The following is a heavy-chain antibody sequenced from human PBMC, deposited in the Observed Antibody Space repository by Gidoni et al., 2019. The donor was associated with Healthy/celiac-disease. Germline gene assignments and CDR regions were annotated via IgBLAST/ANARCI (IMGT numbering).Heavy chain of an antibody. CDR2: IKQDGSEK. V-gene: IGHV3-7*01. J-gene: IGHJ4*02. D-gene: IGHD1-26*01. CDR3: ARAGTLSPFDY. Sequence: EVQLVESGGGLVQPGGSLRLSCAASGFTFSRYWMSWVRQAPGKGLEWVANIKQDGSEKYYVDSVKGRFTISRDNAKNSLYLQMNSLRAEDTAVYYCARAGTLSPFDYWGQGTLVTVSS. CDR1: GFTFSRYW.